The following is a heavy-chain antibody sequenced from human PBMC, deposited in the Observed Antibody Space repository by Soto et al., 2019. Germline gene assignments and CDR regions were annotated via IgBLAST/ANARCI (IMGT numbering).Heavy chain of an antibody. CDR1: GGSISSSSYY. V-gene: IGHV4-39*01. Sequence: SETLSLTCTVSGGSISSSSYYWGWIRQPPGKGLEWIGSIYYSGSTYYNPSLKSRVTISVDTSKNQFSLKLSSVTAADTAVYYCARHFGKISALEGGMDVWGQGTTVTVSS. D-gene: IGHD3-3*01. CDR3: ARHFGKISALEGGMDV. J-gene: IGHJ6*02. CDR2: IYYSGST.